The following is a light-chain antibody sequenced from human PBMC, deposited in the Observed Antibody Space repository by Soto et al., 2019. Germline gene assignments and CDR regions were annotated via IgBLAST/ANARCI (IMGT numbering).Light chain of an antibody. Sequence: EIVLTQSPATLSLSPXEXATLSCRASQSVSNYLAWYQQKPGQAPRLLIYDASNRATGIPARFSGSGSGTDFTLTISSLEPEDFAVYYCQQRSNWPLLTFGGGTKVEIK. CDR1: QSVSNY. J-gene: IGKJ4*01. CDR2: DAS. CDR3: QQRSNWPLLT. V-gene: IGKV3-11*01.